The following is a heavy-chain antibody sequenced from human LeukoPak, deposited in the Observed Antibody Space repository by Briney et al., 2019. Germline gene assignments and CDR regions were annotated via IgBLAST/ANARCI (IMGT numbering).Heavy chain of an antibody. Sequence: PSETLSLTCAVYGGSISAYYWTWIRQPPGKGLEWIGEINHSGSTNYNPSLKSRVTISVDTSKNQFSLKLSSVTAADTAVYYCARGSTVTTVGPLYYFDYWGQGTLVTVSS. D-gene: IGHD4-17*01. CDR1: GGSISAYY. CDR3: ARGSTVTTVGPLYYFDY. V-gene: IGHV4-34*01. J-gene: IGHJ4*02. CDR2: INHSGST.